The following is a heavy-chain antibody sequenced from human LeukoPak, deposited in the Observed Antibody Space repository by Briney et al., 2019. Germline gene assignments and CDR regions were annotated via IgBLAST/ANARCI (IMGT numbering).Heavy chain of an antibody. Sequence: GGSLRLSCAVSGFTFSDAWMSWVRQAPGKGLEWVGRIKSKTDAGTTDYAAPVKGRFTISRDDSENTLYLQMDSLKTEDTGVYHCTTVSDNFYPIDYWGQGTLVTVSS. CDR2: IKSKTDAGTT. D-gene: IGHD2/OR15-2a*01. CDR3: TTVSDNFYPIDY. CDR1: GFTFSDAW. V-gene: IGHV3-15*01. J-gene: IGHJ4*02.